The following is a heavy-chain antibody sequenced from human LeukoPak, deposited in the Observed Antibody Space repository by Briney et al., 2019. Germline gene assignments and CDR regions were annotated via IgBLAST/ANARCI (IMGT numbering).Heavy chain of an antibody. V-gene: IGHV1-69*06. CDR1: GGTFSSYG. Sequence: SVKVSCKASGGTFSSYGISWVRQAPGQGLEWMGGIIPIFGTANYAQKFQGRVTITADKSTSTAYMELSSLRSEDTAVYYCARGRPTTSIAAAGVNWFGPWGQGTLVTVSS. CDR2: IIPIFGTA. CDR3: ARGRPTTSIAAAGVNWFGP. J-gene: IGHJ5*02. D-gene: IGHD6-13*01.